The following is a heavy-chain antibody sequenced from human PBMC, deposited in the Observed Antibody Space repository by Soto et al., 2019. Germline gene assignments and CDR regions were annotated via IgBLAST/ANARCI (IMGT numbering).Heavy chain of an antibody. D-gene: IGHD2-2*01. J-gene: IGHJ5*02. V-gene: IGHV3-53*02. CDR1: GFTVSNTY. Sequence: EVQLVETGGGLIQPGGSLRLSCSASGFTVSNTYMTWVRQPPGKGLECVSVIYTAGGTNYADSVKGRFIISRNNSKNTQYLPMNLLTAEDTAVHYCARALPLAQGGFDTCVQRTVVTVSS. CDR3: ARALPLAQGGFDT. CDR2: IYTAGGT.